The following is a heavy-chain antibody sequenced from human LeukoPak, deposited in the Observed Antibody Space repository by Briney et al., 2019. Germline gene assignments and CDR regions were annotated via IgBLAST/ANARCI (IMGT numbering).Heavy chain of an antibody. CDR2: VNLQGST. CDR1: GSTFSSYA. J-gene: IGHJ4*02. Sequence: PGGSLRLSCAASGSTFSSYAMTWVRQAPGEGLEWIGEVNLQGSTNYNPSLMRRVAISVDTSANHVSLQLTSVTAADTAVYYCAREGGPYRPLDYSGQGTLVTVSS. CDR3: AREGGPYRPLDY. V-gene: IGHV4-34*01.